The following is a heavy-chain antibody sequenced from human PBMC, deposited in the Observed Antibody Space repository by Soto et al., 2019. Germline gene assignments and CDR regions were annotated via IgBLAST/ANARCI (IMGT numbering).Heavy chain of an antibody. D-gene: IGHD2-2*02. Sequence: QEQLVESGGGVVQPGRSLRLSCAASGFTFNTYGMHWVRQAPGKGLEWVAVISYDGSDKYYADSVKGRFIISRDNSKNTHDLQTNSQRDEYTAIYYCSKSPNFYCSSAYCYKFYFDFWGQGALVTVSS. J-gene: IGHJ4*02. CDR3: SKSPNFYCSSAYCYKFYFDF. CDR1: GFTFNTYG. V-gene: IGHV3-30*18. CDR2: ISYDGSDK.